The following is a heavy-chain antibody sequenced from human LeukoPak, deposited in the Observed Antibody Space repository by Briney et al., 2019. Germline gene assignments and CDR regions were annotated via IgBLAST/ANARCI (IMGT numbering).Heavy chain of an antibody. CDR2: IYHSGST. J-gene: IGHJ4*02. V-gene: IGHV4-39*07. D-gene: IGHD6-13*01. CDR3: ARYSSSWSTLDY. CDR1: GGSISSSSYY. Sequence: SETLSLTCTVSGGSISSSSYYWGWIRQPPGKGLEWIGYIYHSGSTYYNPSLKSRVTISVDRSKNQFSLKLSSVTAADTAVYYCARYSSSWSTLDYWGQGTLVTVSS.